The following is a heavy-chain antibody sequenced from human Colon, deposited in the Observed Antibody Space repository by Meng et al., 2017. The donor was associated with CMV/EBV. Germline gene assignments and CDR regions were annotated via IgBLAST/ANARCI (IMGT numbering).Heavy chain of an antibody. D-gene: IGHD4/OR15-4a*01. Sequence: GGSLRLSCAASGFMFSTYDMSWVRRAPGKGLEWVSVISKGGSETYYADSMKGRFTISRDDSSNMVYLQMSSLRDDDTATYFCATYHRGPDYFLDHWGQGTLVTVSS. V-gene: IGHV3-23*03. CDR3: ATYHRGPDYFLDH. CDR2: ISKGGSET. J-gene: IGHJ4*02. CDR1: GFMFSTYD.